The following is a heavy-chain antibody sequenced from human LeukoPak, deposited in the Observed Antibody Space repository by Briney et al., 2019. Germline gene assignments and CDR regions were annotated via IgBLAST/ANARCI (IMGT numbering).Heavy chain of an antibody. J-gene: IGHJ4*02. CDR2: IIPILGIA. CDR1: GGTFSSYA. V-gene: IGHV1-69*04. D-gene: IGHD6-13*01. CDR3: AGLAIAAAGTKYFDY. Sequence: ASVKVSCKASGGTFSSYAISWVRQAPGQGLEWMGRIIPILGIANYAQKFQGRVTITADKSTSTAYMELSSLRFEDTAVYYCAGLAIAAAGTKYFDYWGQGTLVTVSS.